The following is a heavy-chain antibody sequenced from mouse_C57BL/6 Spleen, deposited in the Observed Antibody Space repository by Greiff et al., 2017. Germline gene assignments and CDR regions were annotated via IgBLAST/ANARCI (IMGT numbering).Heavy chain of an antibody. CDR2: IDPETGGT. Sequence: QVQLKESGAELVRPGASVTLSCKASGYTFTDYEMHWVKQTPVHGLEWIGAIDPETGGTAYNQKFKGKAILTADKSSSTAYMELRSLTSEDSAVYYCTRGSIYDGYYWGQGTTLTVSS. D-gene: IGHD2-3*01. CDR3: TRGSIYDGYY. V-gene: IGHV1-15*01. J-gene: IGHJ2*01. CDR1: GYTFTDYE.